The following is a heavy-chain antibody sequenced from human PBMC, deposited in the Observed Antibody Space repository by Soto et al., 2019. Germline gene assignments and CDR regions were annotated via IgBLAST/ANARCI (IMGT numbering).Heavy chain of an antibody. CDR2: MNPNSGNS. CDR3: ARRRTVNSLFCL. V-gene: IGHV1-8*01. Sequence: QVQLVQSGAEVKKPGASVKVSCKASGYTFTSYDINWVRQATGQGLEWMGWMNPNSGNSGYAQKFQGRVTMNRNTSIITAYMELSSLRSEYTAVYYCARRRTVNSLFCLWGQGTLGTVSS. CDR1: GYTFTSYD. D-gene: IGHD4-4*01. J-gene: IGHJ4*02.